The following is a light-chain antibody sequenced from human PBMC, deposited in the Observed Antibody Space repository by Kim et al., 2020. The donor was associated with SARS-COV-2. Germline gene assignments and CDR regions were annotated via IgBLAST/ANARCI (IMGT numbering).Light chain of an antibody. CDR3: QQYGNSPYT. J-gene: IGKJ2*01. CDR2: GAS. V-gene: IGKV3-20*01. CDR1: QSVSSSY. Sequence: LSPGERAPLSCRASQSVSSSYLAWYQQKPGQAPRLLIYGASSRATGIPDRISGSGSGTDFTLTISRLEPEDFAVYYCQQYGNSPYTFGQGTKLEI.